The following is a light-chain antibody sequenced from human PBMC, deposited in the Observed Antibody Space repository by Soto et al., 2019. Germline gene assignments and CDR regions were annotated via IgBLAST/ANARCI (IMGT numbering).Light chain of an antibody. CDR3: QQYDNLPPF. CDR2: DAS. J-gene: IGKJ3*01. V-gene: IGKV1-33*01. CDR1: QDISNY. Sequence: DIQMTQSPSSLSASVGDRVTITCQASQDISNYLNWYQQKPGKAPKLLIYDASNLETGVPSRFSGSGSGTDFTFTISSLQPEVIATYYCQQYDNLPPFFGPGTKVDIK.